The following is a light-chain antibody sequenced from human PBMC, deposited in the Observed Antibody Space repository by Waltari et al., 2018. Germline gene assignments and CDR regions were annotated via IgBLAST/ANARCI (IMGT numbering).Light chain of an antibody. CDR1: QSVSSY. CDR2: DAS. V-gene: IGKV3-11*01. J-gene: IGKJ2*01. Sequence: EIVLTQSPATLSLSPGARATLSCRASQSVSSYLAWYQQKPGQAPRRLIYDASNRATGIPARFSGSGAGTDFTLTISSLEPEDFAVYYCQQRSNWPRTFGQGTKLEIK. CDR3: QQRSNWPRT.